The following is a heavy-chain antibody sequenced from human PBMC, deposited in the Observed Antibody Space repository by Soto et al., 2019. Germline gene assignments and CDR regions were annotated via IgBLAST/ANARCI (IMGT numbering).Heavy chain of an antibody. D-gene: IGHD3-10*01. V-gene: IGHV1-8*01. CDR1: GNTFTSYD. CDR2: INPNSGNI. J-gene: IGHJ4*02. CDR3: ARGRASGSYYLLDY. Sequence: ASVKVSCKASGNTFTSYDINWVRQATGHGLEWMGWINPNSGNIGYAQKFQGRVAMTRDTAIRTAYMEVSRLRSDDTAVYYCARGRASGSYYLLDYWGQGTLVTVSS.